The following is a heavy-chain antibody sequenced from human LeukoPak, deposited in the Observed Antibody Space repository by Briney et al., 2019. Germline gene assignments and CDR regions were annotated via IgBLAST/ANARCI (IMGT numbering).Heavy chain of an antibody. V-gene: IGHV3-30*18. CDR3: AKVRAGYSSCWLRHEGFDY. CDR2: ISYDGSDK. J-gene: IGHJ4*02. Sequence: PGGSLRPSCAASGFTFRNYGMHWARQAPGKGLEWVAVISYDGSDKYYADSVKGRFTISRDNSKNTLYLQMNSLRAEDTAVYYCAKVRAGYSSCWLRHEGFDYWGQGTLVTVSS. CDR1: GFTFRNYG. D-gene: IGHD6-19*01.